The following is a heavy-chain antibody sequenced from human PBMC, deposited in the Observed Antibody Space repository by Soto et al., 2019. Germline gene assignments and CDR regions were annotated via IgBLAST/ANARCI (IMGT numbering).Heavy chain of an antibody. CDR3: ARLRVYSADP. J-gene: IGHJ5*02. CDR2: IYYSGNT. D-gene: IGHD2-15*01. V-gene: IGHV4-39*01. CDR1: GGSITGSSYY. Sequence: SETLSLTCTVSGGSITGSSYYWGWIRQPPGKGLEWIGSIYYSGNTYYNPSLKSRVTISVDTSKNQFSLKLRSVTAADTAVYYCARLRVYSADPWGQGTLVTVSS.